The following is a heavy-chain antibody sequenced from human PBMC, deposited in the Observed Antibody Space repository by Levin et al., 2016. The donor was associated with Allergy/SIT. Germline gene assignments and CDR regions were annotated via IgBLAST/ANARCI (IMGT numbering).Heavy chain of an antibody. D-gene: IGHD7-27*01. Sequence: GESLKISCAASGFTFSNYALTWVRQAAGKGLEWISVISGSGSNTEYADSVKGRFTISRDSSTNTVYLQMNSLRAEDTALYLCARNVANWGSMFFPYWGQGALVTVSS. CDR1: GFTFSNYA. J-gene: IGHJ4*02. CDR2: ISGSGSNT. CDR3: ARNVANWGSMFFPY. V-gene: IGHV3-23*01.